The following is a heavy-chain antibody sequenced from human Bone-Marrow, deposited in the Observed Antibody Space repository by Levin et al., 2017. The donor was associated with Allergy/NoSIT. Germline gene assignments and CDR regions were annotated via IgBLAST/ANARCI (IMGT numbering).Heavy chain of an antibody. J-gene: IGHJ5*02. CDR2: INPNTGET. Sequence: ASVKVSCKASGYRFTGNNIFWIRQAPGQGLEWVGWINPNTGETKSAQKFRGRVTLTKDTSISTAYMEMTSLRADDTAVYYCTRDHGITIFGEVMDYNWFAPWGQGTRVTVSS. CDR3: TRDHGITIFGEVMDYNWFAP. V-gene: IGHV1-2*02. D-gene: IGHD3-3*01. CDR1: GYRFTGNN.